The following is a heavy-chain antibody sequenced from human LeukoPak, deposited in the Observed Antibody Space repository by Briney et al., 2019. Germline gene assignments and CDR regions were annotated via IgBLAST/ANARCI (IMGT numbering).Heavy chain of an antibody. D-gene: IGHD5-12*01. Sequence: PGGSLRLSCAASGFTFSRYAMSWVRQAPGKGLEWVSAISGSGGSTYYADSVKGRFTISRDNSKNTLYLQMNSLRAEDTAVYYCAKGRRIVATIEPYFDYWGQGTLVTVS. V-gene: IGHV3-23*01. CDR2: ISGSGGST. CDR1: GFTFSRYA. J-gene: IGHJ4*02. CDR3: AKGRRIVATIEPYFDY.